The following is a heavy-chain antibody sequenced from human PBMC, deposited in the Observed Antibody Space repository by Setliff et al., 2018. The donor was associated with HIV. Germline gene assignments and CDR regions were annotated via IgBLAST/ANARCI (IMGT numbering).Heavy chain of an antibody. Sequence: PSETLSLTCAVYGGSFSGYYWSWIRQPPGKGLEWIGRIYTSGSTNDNPSLKSRITISVDTSNNQFSLRLSSVTAADTAVYYCARDKGYYYMDVWGKGITVTVSS. J-gene: IGHJ6*03. CDR2: IYTSGST. V-gene: IGHV4-59*10. CDR3: ARDKGYYYMDV. CDR1: GGSFSGYY.